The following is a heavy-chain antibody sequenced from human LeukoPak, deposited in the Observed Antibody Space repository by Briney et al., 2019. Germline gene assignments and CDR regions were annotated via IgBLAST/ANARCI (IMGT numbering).Heavy chain of an antibody. D-gene: IGHD3-10*01. CDR3: AKEAVGSGSYFHFDD. CDR2: ISGSGGST. CDR1: GFTFSSYA. Sequence: GGSLRLSCAASGFTFSSYAMSWVRQAPGKGLEWVSAISGSGGSTYYADSGKGRLTISRDNSKNTLYLQMNSRRAEDTAVYYCAKEAVGSGSYFHFDDWGQGTLVTVSS. J-gene: IGHJ4*02. V-gene: IGHV3-23*01.